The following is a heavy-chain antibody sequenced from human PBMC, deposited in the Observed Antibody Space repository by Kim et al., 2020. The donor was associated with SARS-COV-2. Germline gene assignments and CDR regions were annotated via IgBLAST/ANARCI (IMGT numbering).Heavy chain of an antibody. CDR2: INPDNGNT. J-gene: IGHJ4*02. CDR1: GYTFATYG. CDR3: AKERDGRDYPRGGDY. D-gene: IGHD5-12*01. V-gene: IGHV1-3*01. Sequence: ASVKVSCKASGYTFATYGIHWVRQAPGQRPEWMGWINPDNGNTKYSQKFQGRVTITRDTSASTVYMELSSLRSEDTAIFYCAKERDGRDYPRGGDYWGQGTLVTVSS.